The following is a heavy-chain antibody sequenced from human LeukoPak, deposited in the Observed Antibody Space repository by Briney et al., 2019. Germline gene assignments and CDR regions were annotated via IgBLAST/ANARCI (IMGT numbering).Heavy chain of an antibody. V-gene: IGHV3-30*04. CDR3: ARTRDYYGSGSYYNDAFDI. Sequence: HAGGSLRLPCAASGFTFSSYAMHWVRQAPGKGLEWVAVISYDGSNKYYADSVKGRFTISRDNSKNTLYLQMNSLRAEDTAVYYCARTRDYYGSGSYYNDAFDIWGQGTMVTVSS. CDR2: ISYDGSNK. CDR1: GFTFSSYA. J-gene: IGHJ3*02. D-gene: IGHD3-10*01.